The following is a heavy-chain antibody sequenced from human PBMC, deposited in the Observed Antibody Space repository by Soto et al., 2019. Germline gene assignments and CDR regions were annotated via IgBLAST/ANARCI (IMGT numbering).Heavy chain of an antibody. J-gene: IGHJ2*01. V-gene: IGHV1-69*12. CDR1: GGTFSSYT. D-gene: IGHD5-12*01. CDR2: FILTFGTA. CDR3: ARGNHRWLQLWYFDL. Sequence: QVQLVQSGAEVKKPGSSVTVSCKASGGTFSSYTISWVRQAPGQGLEWMGGFILTFGTANYAQKFQGRVTITADESTSTAYMELSSLRSEDTAVYYCARGNHRWLQLWYFDLWGRGTLVTVSS.